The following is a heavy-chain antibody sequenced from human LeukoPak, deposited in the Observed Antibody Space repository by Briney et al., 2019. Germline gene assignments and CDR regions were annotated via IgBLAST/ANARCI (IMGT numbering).Heavy chain of an antibody. V-gene: IGHV3-23*01. D-gene: IGHD6-19*01. J-gene: IGHJ4*02. CDR2: ISGSGGST. CDR1: GSTFSKFA. CDR3: ARGLSAVAGAAVFAF. Sequence: GGSLRLSCAASGSTFSKFAMTWVRQAPGKGLEWVSGISGSGGSTYYADSVKGRFTISRDNSKNTLYLELNSLRAEDTAVYYCARGLSAVAGAAVFAFRGQGTLVTVSS.